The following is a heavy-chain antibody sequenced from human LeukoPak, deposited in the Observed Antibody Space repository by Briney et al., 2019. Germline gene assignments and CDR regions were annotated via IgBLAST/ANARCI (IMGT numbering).Heavy chain of an antibody. CDR1: GGTFSSYA. CDR3: ASYTRGYYYYGMDV. V-gene: IGHV1-69*13. Sequence: SVKVSCKASGGTFSSYAISWVRQAPGQGLEWMGGIIPIFGTANYAQKFQGRVTITADESTSTAYMELSSLRSEDTAVYYCASYTRGYYYYGMDVWGQGTTVTVSS. J-gene: IGHJ6*02. CDR2: IIPIFGTA. D-gene: IGHD3-16*01.